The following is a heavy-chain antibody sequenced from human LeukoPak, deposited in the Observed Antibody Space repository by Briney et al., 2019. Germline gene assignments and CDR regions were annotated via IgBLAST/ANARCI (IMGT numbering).Heavy chain of an antibody. CDR2: INSDGSST. D-gene: IGHD6-19*01. Sequence: GGSLRLSCAASGFTFSSYWMHWVRQAPGKGLVWVSRINSDGSSTSYADSVKGRFTISRDNAKNTLYLQMNSLRAEDTAVYCRAVTHPSSGWYSYWGQGTLVTVSS. J-gene: IGHJ4*02. CDR1: GFTFSSYW. V-gene: IGHV3-74*01. CDR3: AVTHPSSGWYSY.